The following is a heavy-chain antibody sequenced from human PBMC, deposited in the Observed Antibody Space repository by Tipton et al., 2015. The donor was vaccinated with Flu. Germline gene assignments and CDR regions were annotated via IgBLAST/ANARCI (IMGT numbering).Heavy chain of an antibody. D-gene: IGHD3-10*01. J-gene: IGHJ4*02. V-gene: IGHV4-34*01. CDR2: INDRGTI. CDR3: ARGSGSGTHVMFDY. CDR1: SGSFSGYF. Sequence: TLSLTCAVYSGSFSGYFWSWIRQSPGEGLEWIGEINDRGTINYNPSLKGRVTMSVDTSKSQFSLRLTSVTAADTAMYYCARGSGSGTHVMFDYWGQGTLVTVSS.